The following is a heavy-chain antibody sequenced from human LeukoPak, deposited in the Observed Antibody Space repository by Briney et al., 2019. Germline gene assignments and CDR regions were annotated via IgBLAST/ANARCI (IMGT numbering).Heavy chain of an antibody. D-gene: IGHD2-2*01. CDR3: ASLTPVEVVPAATYYGMDV. CDR2: ISSSGSTI. J-gene: IGHJ6*02. Sequence: GGSLRLSCAASGFTFSSYEINWVRQAPGKGLEWVSYISSSGSTIYYADSVKGRFTISRDNAKNSLYLQMNSLRAEDTAVYYCASLTPVEVVPAATYYGMDVWGQGTTVTVSS. V-gene: IGHV3-48*03. CDR1: GFTFSSYE.